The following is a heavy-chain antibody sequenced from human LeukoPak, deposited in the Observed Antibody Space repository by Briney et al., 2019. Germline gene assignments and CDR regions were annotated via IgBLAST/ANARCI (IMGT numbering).Heavy chain of an antibody. J-gene: IGHJ4*02. D-gene: IGHD6-6*01. Sequence: PSETLSLTCTVSGGSISTYYWSWIRRPPGKGLEWIAYIHASGPTNYNPSLNSRITISVDTSKNQFSLKLSSVTAADTAVYYCARHDAGIAARPFDNWGQGTLVTVSS. CDR3: ARHDAGIAARPFDN. CDR1: GGSISTYY. CDR2: IHASGPT. V-gene: IGHV4-4*09.